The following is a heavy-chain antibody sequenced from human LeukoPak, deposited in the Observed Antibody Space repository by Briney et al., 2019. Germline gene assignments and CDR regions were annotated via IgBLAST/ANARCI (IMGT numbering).Heavy chain of an antibody. CDR1: GYAFTSYA. CDR2: INTNTGNP. CDR3: ARGAAAGMFRPYFDY. V-gene: IGHV7-4-1*02. Sequence: ASVKVSCKASGYAFTSYAMNWVRQAPGQGLEWMGWINTNTGNPTYAQGFTGRFVFSLDTSVSTAYLQISSLKAEDTAVYYCARGAAAGMFRPYFDYWGQGTLVTVSS. J-gene: IGHJ4*02. D-gene: IGHD6-13*01.